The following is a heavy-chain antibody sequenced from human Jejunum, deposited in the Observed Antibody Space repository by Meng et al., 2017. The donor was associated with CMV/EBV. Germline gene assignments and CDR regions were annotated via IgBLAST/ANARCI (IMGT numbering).Heavy chain of an antibody. CDR1: GFTFRSSA. CDR3: AKRGAVGLIKEFEF. Sequence: ASGFTFRSSAMNWVRQAPGKGLEWVSVISISGDTTFYADSVKGRFIISRDNSRNILYLQMNSLRAEDTAVYYCAKRGAVGLIKEFEFWGQGTLVTVSS. V-gene: IGHV3-23*01. D-gene: IGHD1-26*01. CDR2: ISISGDTT. J-gene: IGHJ4*02.